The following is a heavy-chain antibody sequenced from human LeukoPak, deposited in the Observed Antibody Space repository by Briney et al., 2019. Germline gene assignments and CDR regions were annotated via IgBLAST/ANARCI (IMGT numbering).Heavy chain of an antibody. CDR3: AKAPVTTCRGAYCYPFDY. D-gene: IGHD2-21*01. J-gene: IGHJ4*02. CDR2: ISGSGGST. Sequence: GGSLRLSCAASGFNFDDYVMSWVRQAPGKGLKWVSTISGSGGSTYYADSVKGRFTISRDNSKNTLYLQMNSLRAEDTAVYYCAKAPVTTCRGAYCYPFDYWGQGTLVTVSS. CDR1: GFNFDDYV. V-gene: IGHV3-23*01.